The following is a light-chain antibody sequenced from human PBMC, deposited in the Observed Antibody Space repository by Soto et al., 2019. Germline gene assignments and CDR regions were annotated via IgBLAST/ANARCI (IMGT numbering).Light chain of an antibody. CDR3: SSYAGSSNLGV. V-gene: IGLV2-8*01. J-gene: IGLJ2*01. CDR2: EVS. CDR1: SSDVGGYNY. Sequence: QSALTQPPSASGSPGQSVTISCTGTSSDVGGYNYVSWYQQHPGRAPKLMIYEVSKRPSGVPDRFPGSKSGNTASLTVSGLQPEDEADYYCSSYAGSSNLGVFGGGTKVTVL.